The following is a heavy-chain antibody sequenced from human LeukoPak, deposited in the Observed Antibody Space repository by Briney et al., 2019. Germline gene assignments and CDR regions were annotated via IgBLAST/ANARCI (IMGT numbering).Heavy chain of an antibody. CDR3: ARQTVGATKSTTYCYYGMDV. CDR1: GGTFSSYA. D-gene: IGHD1-26*01. CDR2: IIPIFGTA. V-gene: IGHV1-69*13. Sequence: ASVKVSCKASGGTFSSYAISWVRQAPGQGLEWMGGIIPIFGTANYAQKFQGRVTITADESTSTAYMELSSLRSEDTAVYYCARQTVGATKSTTYCYYGMDVWGQGTTVTVSS. J-gene: IGHJ6*02.